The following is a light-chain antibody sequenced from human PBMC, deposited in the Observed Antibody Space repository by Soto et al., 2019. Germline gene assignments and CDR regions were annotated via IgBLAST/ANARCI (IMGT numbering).Light chain of an antibody. J-gene: IGKJ1*01. CDR2: GAS. V-gene: IGKV3-15*01. CDR3: QQYNTWPPWT. Sequence: EIVMTQSPATLSVSPGERATLSCRASQSVSSNLAWYQQKPGQAPRLLIYGASTRATGIPARFSGSGSGTEFTLTISSLQSEDFAFYYCQQYNTWPPWTFGQGTKVEIK. CDR1: QSVSSN.